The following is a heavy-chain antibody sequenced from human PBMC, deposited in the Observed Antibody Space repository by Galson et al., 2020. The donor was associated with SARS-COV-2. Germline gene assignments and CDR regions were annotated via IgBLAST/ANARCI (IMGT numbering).Heavy chain of an antibody. D-gene: IGHD2-2*01. V-gene: IGHV3-30-3*01. Sequence: GESLKISCAASGFTLSTHGVHWVRQAPGKGLEWVAVISYDGTKKYYADSLKGRFIISRDNSKNRVFLQMNSLRREDTAVYYCARGAEYQLLTKDYFYGMDVWGQGTTATVSS. CDR1: GFTLSTHG. J-gene: IGHJ6*02. CDR3: ARGAEYQLLTKDYFYGMDV. CDR2: ISYDGTKK.